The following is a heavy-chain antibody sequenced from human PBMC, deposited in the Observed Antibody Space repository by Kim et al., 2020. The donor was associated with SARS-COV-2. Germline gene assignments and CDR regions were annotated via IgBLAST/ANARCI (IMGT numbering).Heavy chain of an antibody. J-gene: IGHJ5*02. Sequence: GGSLRLSCVGSGFTFSSYFMTWVRQAPGKGLQWVSTISNSDGRTSYADSVKGRFTISRDNSKNTLYLQMDTLRTEDTAAYYCATSPRLEVPWGRGTLVTVSS. CDR3: ATSPRLEVP. D-gene: IGHD3-16*01. CDR2: ISNSDGRT. CDR1: GFTFSSYF. V-gene: IGHV3-23*01.